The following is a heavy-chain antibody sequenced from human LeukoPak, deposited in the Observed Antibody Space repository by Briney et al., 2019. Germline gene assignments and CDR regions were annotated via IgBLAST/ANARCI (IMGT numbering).Heavy chain of an antibody. D-gene: IGHD2-21*02. CDR3: ARDGVICGGDCYSDY. Sequence: SVKVSCKASGGTFSTYAISWVRQAPGQGLEWMGRIIPIFGTANYPQKFQGRVTITADKITGTAYMELSSLRSEDTAVYYCARDGVICGGDCYSDYWGQGTLVAVSS. J-gene: IGHJ4*02. CDR2: IIPIFGTA. V-gene: IGHV1-69*06. CDR1: GGTFSTYA.